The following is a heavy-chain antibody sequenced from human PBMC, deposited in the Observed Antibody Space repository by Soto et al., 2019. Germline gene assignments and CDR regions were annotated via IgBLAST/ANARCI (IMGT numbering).Heavy chain of an antibody. CDR3: ARDRSGYSSGWITVDAFDI. D-gene: IGHD6-19*01. V-gene: IGHV3-48*02. CDR2: ISSSSSTI. CDR1: GFTFSSYS. J-gene: IGHJ3*02. Sequence: GGSLRLSCAASGFTFSSYSMNWVRQAPGKGLEWVSYISSSSSTIYYADSVKGRFTISRDNAKNSLYLQMNSLRDEDTAVYYCARDRSGYSSGWITVDAFDIWGQGTMVTVSS.